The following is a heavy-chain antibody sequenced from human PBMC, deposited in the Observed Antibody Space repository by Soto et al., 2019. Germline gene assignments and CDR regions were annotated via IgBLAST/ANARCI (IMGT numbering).Heavy chain of an antibody. CDR3: ARGITMVRGVIRPFDY. V-gene: IGHV3-53*02. D-gene: IGHD3-10*01. J-gene: IGHJ4*02. Sequence: EVQLVETGGGLIQPGGSLRLSCAASGFTVSSNYMSWVRQAPGKGLEWVSVIYSGGSTYYADSVKGRFTISRDNSKNTLYLQMNSLRDEDTAVYYCARGITMVRGVIRPFDYWGQGTLVTVSS. CDR2: IYSGGST. CDR1: GFTVSSNY.